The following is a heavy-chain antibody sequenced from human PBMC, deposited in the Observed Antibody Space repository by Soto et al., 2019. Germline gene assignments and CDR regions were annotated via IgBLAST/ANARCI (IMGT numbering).Heavy chain of an antibody. V-gene: IGHV1-3*05. CDR1: GYTFTSYA. CDR3: ARGSGYYYWDDY. D-gene: IGHD3-22*01. CDR2: INAGNGNT. Sequence: QVQLVQSGAEEKKPGASVKVSCKASGYTFTSYAMHWVRQAPGQRLEWMGWINAGNGNTKYSQKSQGRVTITRDPSASTAYMELSSLRSEDTAVYYCARGSGYYYWDDYWGQGTLVTVSS. J-gene: IGHJ4*02.